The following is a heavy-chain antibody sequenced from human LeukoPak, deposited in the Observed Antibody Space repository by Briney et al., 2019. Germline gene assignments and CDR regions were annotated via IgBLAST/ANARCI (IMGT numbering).Heavy chain of an antibody. CDR1: GGTFSSYA. Sequence: SVKVSCKASGGTFSSYAISWVRQAPGQGLEWMGGIIPISGTANYAQKFQGRVTITADKSTSTAYMDLNNLRAGDTAVYYCAREGRSSNWDDWYFDLWGRGTLVTVSS. J-gene: IGHJ2*01. D-gene: IGHD6-13*01. CDR3: AREGRSSNWDDWYFDL. V-gene: IGHV1-69*06. CDR2: IIPISGTA.